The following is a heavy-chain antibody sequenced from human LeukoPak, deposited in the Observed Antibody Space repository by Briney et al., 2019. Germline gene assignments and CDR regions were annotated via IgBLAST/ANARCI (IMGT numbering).Heavy chain of an antibody. J-gene: IGHJ4*02. V-gene: IGHV4-30-2*06. CDR1: GGSISSGPYF. D-gene: IGHD4-17*01. CDR3: ARAVLTTYGDFVDAFDS. Sequence: PSETLSLTCSVSGGSISSGPYFWSWIRQSPGQGLEWIGYIWPSGSTNYNPSLKSRVTVSVDTSKNQVSLNVTSVTAADTAVYFCARAVLTTYGDFVDAFDSWGQGILVTVSS. CDR2: IWPSGST.